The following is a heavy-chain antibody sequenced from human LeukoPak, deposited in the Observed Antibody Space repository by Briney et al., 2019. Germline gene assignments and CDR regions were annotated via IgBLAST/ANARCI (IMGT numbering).Heavy chain of an antibody. CDR1: GFTFSRYA. Sequence: PGGSLRLSCAASGFTFSRYAMYWVRQTPGKGLEWVAVISYGGSNKYYADSVKGRFTISRDNSKNTLYLQMNSLRADDTAVYYCARSGYYSYDGFDIWGQGTMVTVSS. CDR3: ARSGYYSYDGFDI. D-gene: IGHD3-22*01. J-gene: IGHJ3*02. CDR2: ISYGGSNK. V-gene: IGHV3-30-3*01.